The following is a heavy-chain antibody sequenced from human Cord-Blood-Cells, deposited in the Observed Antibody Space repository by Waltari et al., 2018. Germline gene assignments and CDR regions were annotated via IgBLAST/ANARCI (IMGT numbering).Heavy chain of an antibody. CDR2: INAGNGNT. V-gene: IGHV1-3*01. Sequence: QVQIVQSGAEVKKPGASVKVSCKASGYNFTSYAMHWVRQAPGQRLEWMGWINAGNGNTKYSQKFQGRVTITRETSASTAYMELSSLRSEDTAVYYCARDIAAAGDAFDIWGQGTMVTVSS. D-gene: IGHD6-13*01. CDR1: GYNFTSYA. CDR3: ARDIAAAGDAFDI. J-gene: IGHJ3*02.